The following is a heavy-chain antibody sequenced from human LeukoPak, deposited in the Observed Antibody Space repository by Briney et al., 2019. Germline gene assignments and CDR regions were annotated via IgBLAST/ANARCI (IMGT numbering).Heavy chain of an antibody. CDR2: ISAHNGNT. V-gene: IGHV1-18*01. J-gene: IGHJ4*02. CDR1: GYTFTSYG. Sequence: ASVKVSCKASGYTFTSYGISWVRQAPGQGLEWMGWISAHNGNTNYAQKLQGRVTMTTDTSTSTAYMELRSLRSDDTAVYYCARETTTYYDFWSGRIEPFDYWGQGTLVTVSS. D-gene: IGHD3-3*01. CDR3: ARETTTYYDFWSGRIEPFDY.